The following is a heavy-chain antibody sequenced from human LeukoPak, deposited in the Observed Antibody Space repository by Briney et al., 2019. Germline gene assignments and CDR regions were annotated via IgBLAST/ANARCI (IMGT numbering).Heavy chain of an antibody. V-gene: IGHV5-51*01. D-gene: IGHD5-24*01. CDR1: AYSFTSYW. CDR2: MNPGDSYT. J-gene: IGHJ3*02. CDR3: ARPRGYNFGYDAFDI. Sequence: GESLKISCKGSAYSFTSYWIAWVGQMPGKGLEWMGIMNPGDSYTRYNPSFQSLVTISADKSISPAYLQWASLKASDTAMYYCARPRGYNFGYDAFDIWGQGTMVTVSS.